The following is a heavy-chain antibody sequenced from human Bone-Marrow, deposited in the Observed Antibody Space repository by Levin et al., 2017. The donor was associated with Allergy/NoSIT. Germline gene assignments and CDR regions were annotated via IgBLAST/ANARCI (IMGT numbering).Heavy chain of an antibody. Sequence: PGGSLRLSCTASKFNFNSFYMTWVRQPPGKGLEWVATINEDGSQKYFVDSVRGRFSISRENANDSLYLHMNSLKEDDTAVYFCVRVSLRSEKSTSGSHYWLDPWGQGTLVTVSS. CDR1: KFNFNSFY. V-gene: IGHV3-7*01. J-gene: IGHJ5*02. CDR3: VRVSLRSEKSTSGSHYWLDP. CDR2: INEDGSQK. D-gene: IGHD3-10*01.